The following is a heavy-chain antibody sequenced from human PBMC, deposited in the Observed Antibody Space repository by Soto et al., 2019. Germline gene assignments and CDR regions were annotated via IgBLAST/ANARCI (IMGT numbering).Heavy chain of an antibody. Sequence: SETLSLTCAVSGGSISSGGYSWSWIRQPPGKGLEWIGYIYHSGSTYYNPSLKSRVTISVDRSKNQFSLKLSSVTTADTAVYYCAREKDYYDSSGHFDYWGQGTLVTVSS. CDR2: IYHSGST. D-gene: IGHD3-22*01. J-gene: IGHJ4*02. CDR1: GGSISSGGYS. V-gene: IGHV4-30-2*01. CDR3: AREKDYYDSSGHFDY.